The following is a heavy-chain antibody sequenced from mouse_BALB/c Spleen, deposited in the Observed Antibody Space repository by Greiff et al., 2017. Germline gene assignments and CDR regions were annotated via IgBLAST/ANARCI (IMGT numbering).Heavy chain of an antibody. Sequence: EVKLMESGGGLVKPGGSLKLSCAASGFTFSSYAMSWVRQSPEKRLEWVAEISSGGSYTYYPDTVTGRFTISRDNAKNTLYLEMSSLRSEDTAMYYCARVNYYGSSDYAMDYWGQGTSVTVSS. J-gene: IGHJ4*01. V-gene: IGHV5-9-4*01. CDR3: ARVNYYGSSDYAMDY. CDR1: GFTFSSYA. D-gene: IGHD1-1*01. CDR2: ISSGGSYT.